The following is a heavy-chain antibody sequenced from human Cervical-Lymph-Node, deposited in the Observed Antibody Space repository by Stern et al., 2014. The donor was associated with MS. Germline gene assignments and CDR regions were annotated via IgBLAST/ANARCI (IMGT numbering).Heavy chain of an antibody. Sequence: VQLVESGGVVVQPGGSLRLSCAASGFNFEDYTMHWVRQLPGRGLEWVSLISWDGGSTYYADSMKGRFTISRDNSKNSLYLQMHSLRTEDTALYYCAGASYLGESPCLWGQGTLVTVSS. J-gene: IGHJ4*02. CDR1: GFNFEDYT. D-gene: IGHD3-10*01. CDR3: AGASYLGESPCL. CDR2: ISWDGGST. V-gene: IGHV3-43*01.